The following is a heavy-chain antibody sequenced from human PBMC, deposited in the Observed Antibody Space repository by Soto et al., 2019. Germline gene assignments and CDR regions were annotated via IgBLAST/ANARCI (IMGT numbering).Heavy chain of an antibody. D-gene: IGHD6-13*01. V-gene: IGHV4-39*01. CDR3: ARRGSSRQNYHYGMDV. J-gene: IGHJ6*02. Sequence: QVQLQESGPGLVKPSEALSLTCTVSGDSVSSSYYYWGWIRQPPGKGLEWLGSIFYSGSTDYNPSLKSRVTISVDTSKNQFSLKLSSVTAADTAVYYCARRGSSRQNYHYGMDVWGPGTTVTVSS. CDR2: IFYSGST. CDR1: GDSVSSSYYY.